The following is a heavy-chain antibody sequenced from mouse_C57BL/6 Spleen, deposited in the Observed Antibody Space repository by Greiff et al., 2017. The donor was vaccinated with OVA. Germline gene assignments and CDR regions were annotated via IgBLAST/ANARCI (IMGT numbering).Heavy chain of an antibody. CDR3: ARSGGYYYGSSFGY. CDR2: INPSNGGT. D-gene: IGHD1-1*01. V-gene: IGHV1-53*01. CDR1: GYTFTSYW. Sequence: VQLQQPGTELVKPGASVKLSCKASGYTFTSYWMHWVKQRPGQGLEWIGNINPSNGGTNYNEKFKSKATLTVDKSSSTAYMQLSSLTSEGSAVYYCARSGGYYYGSSFGYWGQGTTLTVSS. J-gene: IGHJ2*01.